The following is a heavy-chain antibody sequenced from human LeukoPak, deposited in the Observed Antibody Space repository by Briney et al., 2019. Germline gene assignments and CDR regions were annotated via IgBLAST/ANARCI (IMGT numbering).Heavy chain of an antibody. CDR3: AKSHSVVSRGYFDY. Sequence: GGSLRLSCAASGFTFGTYAMTWVRQAPGKGLEWVSTISDSGGSTYYANSVKGRFTLSRDNSKNTLFVQMNSLGAEDTAVYYCAKSHSVVSRGYFDYWGQGVLVTVSS. V-gene: IGHV3-23*01. CDR1: GFTFGTYA. J-gene: IGHJ4*02. CDR2: ISDSGGST. D-gene: IGHD2-2*01.